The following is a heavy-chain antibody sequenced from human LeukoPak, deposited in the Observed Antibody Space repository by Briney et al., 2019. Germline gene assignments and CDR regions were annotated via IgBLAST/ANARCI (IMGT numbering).Heavy chain of an antibody. V-gene: IGHV3-11*01. J-gene: IGHJ6*02. CDR1: GFTFSDYY. Sequence: GGSLRLSCAASGFTFSDYYMSWIRQAPGKGLEWVSYISSSGSTIYYADSVKGRFTISRDNSKNTLYLQMNSLRAEDTAVYYCAKDIPDGMDVWGQGTTVTVSS. CDR3: AKDIPDGMDV. CDR2: ISSSGSTI.